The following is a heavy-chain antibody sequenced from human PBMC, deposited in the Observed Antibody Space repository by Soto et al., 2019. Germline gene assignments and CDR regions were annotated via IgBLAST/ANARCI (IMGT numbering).Heavy chain of an antibody. J-gene: IGHJ3*02. CDR1: GGTFSSYA. D-gene: IGHD3-22*01. CDR3: ASPITMIIGNAFDI. Sequence: ASVKVSCKASGGTFSSYAISWVRQAPGQGLEWMGGIIPIFGTANYAQKFQGRVTITADESTSTAYMELSSLRSEDTAVYYCASPITMIIGNAFDIWGQGTMVTVSS. CDR2: IIPIFGTA. V-gene: IGHV1-69*13.